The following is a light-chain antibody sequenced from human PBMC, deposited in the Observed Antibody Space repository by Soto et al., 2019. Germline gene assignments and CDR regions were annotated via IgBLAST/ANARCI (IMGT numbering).Light chain of an antibody. V-gene: IGLV2-14*01. CDR1: SSDIGSYNY. CDR3: SSHTTYSTRV. J-gene: IGLJ1*01. Sequence: QSVLTQHASVSGSPGQSIAISCTGTSSDIGSYNYVSWYQQHPGKAPKLMIHEVSNRPSGVSDRFSGSKSGNTASLTISGLQADDEADYYCSSHTTYSTRVFGTGTKVTVL. CDR2: EVS.